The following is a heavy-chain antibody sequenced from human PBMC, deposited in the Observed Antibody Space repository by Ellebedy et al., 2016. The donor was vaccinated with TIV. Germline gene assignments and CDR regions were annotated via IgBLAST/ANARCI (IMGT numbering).Heavy chain of an antibody. D-gene: IGHD3-16*02. Sequence: AASVKVSCKASGYTFTGYYMHWVRQAPGQGLEWMGWINPNSGGTNYAQKFQGRVTMTRDTSISTAYMELTRLSSDDTAVYYCARDPAPKIGVWGSYRPYYYYGMDVWGQGTTVTVSS. V-gene: IGHV1-2*02. CDR2: INPNSGGT. J-gene: IGHJ6*02. CDR1: GYTFTGYY. CDR3: ARDPAPKIGVWGSYRPYYYYGMDV.